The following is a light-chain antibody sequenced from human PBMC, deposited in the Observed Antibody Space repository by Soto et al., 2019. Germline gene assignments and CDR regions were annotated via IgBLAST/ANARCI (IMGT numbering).Light chain of an antibody. CDR2: RDS. CDR1: NIGSKN. V-gene: IGLV3-9*01. J-gene: IGLJ2*01. CDR3: QVWDSSNVV. Sequence: SYELTQPLSVSVALGQTARITCGGNNIGSKNVHWYQQKPGQAPVLVIYRDSNRPSGIPERFSGSNSGNTATLTISRAQAGDEAGYYCQVWDSSNVVFGGGTKLTVL.